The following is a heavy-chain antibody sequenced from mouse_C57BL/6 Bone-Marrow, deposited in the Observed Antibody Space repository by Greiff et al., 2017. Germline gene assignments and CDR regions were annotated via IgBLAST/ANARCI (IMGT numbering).Heavy chain of an antibody. V-gene: IGHV1-81*01. Sequence: QVQLQQSGAELARPGASVKLSCKASGYTFTSYGISWVKQRTGQGLEWIGEIYPRSGNTYYNEKFKGKATLTADKSSSTAYMELRSLTSEDSAVYFCARVAYYSNYLYYAMYYWGQGTSVTVSS. CDR2: IYPRSGNT. D-gene: IGHD2-5*01. CDR3: ARVAYYSNYLYYAMYY. CDR1: GYTFTSYG. J-gene: IGHJ4*01.